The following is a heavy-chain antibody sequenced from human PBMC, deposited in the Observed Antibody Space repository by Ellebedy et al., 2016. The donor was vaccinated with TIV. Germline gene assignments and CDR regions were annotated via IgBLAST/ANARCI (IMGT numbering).Heavy chain of an antibody. CDR1: GFTFSSYA. CDR2: ISGSGGST. D-gene: IGHD1-26*01. Sequence: GGSLRLXXGGSGFTFSSYAMSWVRQAPGKGLEWVSAISGSGGSTYYADSVKGRFTISRDNSENTLFLQMNSLRAEDTAIYYCARHSNVGATGVYWGQGSLVTVSP. V-gene: IGHV3-23*01. J-gene: IGHJ4*02. CDR3: ARHSNVGATGVY.